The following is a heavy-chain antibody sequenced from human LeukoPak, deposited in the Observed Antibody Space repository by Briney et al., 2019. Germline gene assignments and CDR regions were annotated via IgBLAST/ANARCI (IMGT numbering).Heavy chain of an antibody. CDR3: ARYGNGAWLAHYSFDI. J-gene: IGHJ3*02. V-gene: IGHV3-7*01. CDR1: GFALSNYW. D-gene: IGHD6-19*01. Sequence: GGSLRLSCAASGFALSNYWMSWVRQAPGRGLEWVANINQDGSEKYYVDSVKGRFAISRDNAENSLYLQMNSLRDEDTAVYYCARYGNGAWLAHYSFDIWGQGTMVTVSS. CDR2: INQDGSEK.